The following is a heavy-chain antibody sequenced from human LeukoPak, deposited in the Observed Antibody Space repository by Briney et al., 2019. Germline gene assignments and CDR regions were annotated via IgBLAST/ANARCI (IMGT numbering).Heavy chain of an antibody. J-gene: IGHJ6*03. CDR3: ARYIAARFSHYYYYYMDV. CDR1: GGSISSYY. Sequence: SETLSLTCTVSGGSISSYYWSWIRQPPGKGLEWIRYIYYSGSTNYNPSLKSRVTISVDTSKNQFSPKLSSVTAADTAVYYCARYIAARFSHYYYYYMDVWGKGTTVTVSS. CDR2: IYYSGST. V-gene: IGHV4-59*01. D-gene: IGHD6-6*01.